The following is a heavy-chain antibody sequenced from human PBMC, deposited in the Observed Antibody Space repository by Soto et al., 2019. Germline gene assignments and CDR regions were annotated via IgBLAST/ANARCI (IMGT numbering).Heavy chain of an antibody. V-gene: IGHV1-69*13. CDR3: ARSRDYNIIDS. D-gene: IGHD4-4*01. CDR2: IIPIFGTA. Sequence: SSVKVSCKASGGTFSSYAISWVRQAPGQGLEWMGGIIPIFGTANYAQKFQGRVTITADESTSTAYMELRNLRSDDTAVYYCARSRDYNIIDSWGQGTPVTVSS. CDR1: GGTFSSYA. J-gene: IGHJ5*01.